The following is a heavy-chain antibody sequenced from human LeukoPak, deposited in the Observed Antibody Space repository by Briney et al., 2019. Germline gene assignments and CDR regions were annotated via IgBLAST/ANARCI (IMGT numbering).Heavy chain of an antibody. Sequence: PGGSLRLSCAASGFTFSSYSMNWVRQAPGKGLEWVSSISSSGNYIYYADSVKGRFTISRDNSRNTLYLQMNSLRAGDTAVYYCARDRAKVIATLMEWGQGTLVTVSS. CDR1: GFTFSSYS. CDR3: ARDRAKVIATLME. D-gene: IGHD2-21*01. CDR2: ISSSGNYI. J-gene: IGHJ4*02. V-gene: IGHV3-21*01.